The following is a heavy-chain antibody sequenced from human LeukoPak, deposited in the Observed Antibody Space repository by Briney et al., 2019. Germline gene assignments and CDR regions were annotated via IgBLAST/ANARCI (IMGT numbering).Heavy chain of an antibody. V-gene: IGHV3-30*18. D-gene: IGHD1-1*01. CDR1: GFTFSSYG. Sequence: GGSLRLSCAASGFTFSSYGMHWVRQAPGKGLEWVAVISYDGSNKYYADSVKGRFTISRDNSKNTLYLQMNSLRAEDTAVYYCAKKELALDYWGQGTLVTVCS. J-gene: IGHJ4*02. CDR3: AKKELALDY. CDR2: ISYDGSNK.